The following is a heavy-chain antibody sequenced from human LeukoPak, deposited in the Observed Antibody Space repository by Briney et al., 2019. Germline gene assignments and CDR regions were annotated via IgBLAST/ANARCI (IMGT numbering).Heavy chain of an antibody. Sequence: ASVKVSCKASGYTFTSYGISWVRQAPGQGLEWMGWISAYNGNTNYAQKLQGRVTMTTDTSTSTAYMELRSLRSDDTAVYYCARSYDSSGYNSLVAYWGQGTLVTVSS. J-gene: IGHJ4*02. CDR1: GYTFTSYG. V-gene: IGHV1-18*01. CDR2: ISAYNGNT. D-gene: IGHD3-22*01. CDR3: ARSYDSSGYNSLVAY.